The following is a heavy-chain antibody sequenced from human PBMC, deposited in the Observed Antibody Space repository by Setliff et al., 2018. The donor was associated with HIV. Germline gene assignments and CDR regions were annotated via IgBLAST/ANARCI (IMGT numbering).Heavy chain of an antibody. CDR2: ISTYSDEA. V-gene: IGHV1-18*01. CDR1: GYTFTTYG. J-gene: IGHJ6*02. D-gene: IGHD6-19*01. Sequence: ASVKVSCKPSGYTFTTYGLSWVRQAPGQGLEWMGWISTYSDEASYAENLQGRVTMTTDTSTSRAYMELRSLRSDDTAVYFCARLGSGWSDSYYYAMDIWGQGTTVTVSS. CDR3: ARLGSGWSDSYYYAMDI.